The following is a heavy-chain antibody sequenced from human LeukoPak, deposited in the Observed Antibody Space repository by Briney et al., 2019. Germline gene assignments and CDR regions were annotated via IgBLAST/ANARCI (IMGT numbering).Heavy chain of an antibody. CDR1: GYTFTSYD. D-gene: IGHD6-6*01. Sequence: ASVKVSCKASGYTFTSYDINWVRQATGQGLEWMGWMNPNSGNTGYAQKFQGRVTMTRNSSISTAYMELSSLRSEDTAVYYCARRALIAARYYYYMDVWGQGTLVTVSS. CDR3: ARRALIAARYYYYMDV. J-gene: IGHJ6*03. CDR2: MNPNSGNT. V-gene: IGHV1-8*01.